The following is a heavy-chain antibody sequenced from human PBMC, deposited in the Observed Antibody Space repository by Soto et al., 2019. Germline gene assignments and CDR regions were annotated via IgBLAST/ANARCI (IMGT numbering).Heavy chain of an antibody. CDR3: ASGWLQPPFGY. CDR1: GFTFSSYW. J-gene: IGHJ4*02. V-gene: IGHV3-7*01. CDR2: IKQDGSEK. D-gene: IGHD5-12*01. Sequence: EVQLVESGGGLVQPGGSLRLSCAASGFTFSSYWMRWVRQAPGKGLEWVANIKQDGSEKYYVDSVKGRFTISRDNAKNSLYLQMNSLRAEDTAVYYCASGWLQPPFGYWGQGTLVTVSS.